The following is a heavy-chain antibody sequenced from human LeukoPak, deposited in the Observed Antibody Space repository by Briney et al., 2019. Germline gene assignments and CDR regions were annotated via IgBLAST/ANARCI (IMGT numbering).Heavy chain of an antibody. J-gene: IGHJ3*02. V-gene: IGHV3-15*01. CDR3: TTTPLYQLLSDAFDI. CDR2: IKSKTDGGTT. CDR1: GFTFSNAW. D-gene: IGHD2-2*01. Sequence: GSLRLSCAASGFTFSNAWMSWVHQAPGKGLEWVGRIKSKTDGGTTDYAAPVKGRFTISRDDSKNTLYLQMNSLKTEDTAVYYCTTTPLYQLLSDAFDIWGQGTMVTVSS.